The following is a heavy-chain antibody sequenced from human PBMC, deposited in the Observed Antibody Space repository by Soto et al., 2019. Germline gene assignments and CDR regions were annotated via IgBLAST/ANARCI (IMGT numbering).Heavy chain of an antibody. D-gene: IGHD3-22*01. V-gene: IGHV3-30*18. J-gene: IGHJ6*02. Sequence: PGGSLRLSCAASGFTFSSYGMHWVRQASGKGLEWVAVISYDGSNKYYADSVKGRFTISRDNSKNTLYLQMNSLRAEDTAVYYCAKDYSMIVVVTHGGMDVWGQGTTVTVSS. CDR1: GFTFSSYG. CDR2: ISYDGSNK. CDR3: AKDYSMIVVVTHGGMDV.